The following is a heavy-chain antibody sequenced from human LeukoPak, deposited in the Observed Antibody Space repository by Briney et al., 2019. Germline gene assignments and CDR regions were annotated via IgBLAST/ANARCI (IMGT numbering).Heavy chain of an antibody. D-gene: IGHD3-3*01. J-gene: IGHJ3*02. V-gene: IGHV4-34*01. CDR3: GWYYDFWSGYPRAFDI. Sequence: SETLSLTCAVYGGSFGGYYWSWIRQPPGKGLEWIGEINHSGSTNYNPSLKSRVAISVDTSKNQFSLKLSSVPAADTAVYYCGWYYDFWSGYPRAFDIWGQGTMATVSS. CDR2: INHSGST. CDR1: GGSFGGYY.